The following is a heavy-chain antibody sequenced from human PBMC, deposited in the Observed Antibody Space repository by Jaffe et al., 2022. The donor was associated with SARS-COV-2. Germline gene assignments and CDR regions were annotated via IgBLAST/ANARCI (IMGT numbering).Heavy chain of an antibody. J-gene: IGHJ4*02. CDR2: ISGSGGST. CDR3: AKGYGYCSGGSCKTNYEYFDY. CDR1: GFTFSSYA. Sequence: EVQLLESGGGLVQPGGSLRLSCAASGFTFSSYAMSWVRQAPGKGLEWVSAISGSGGSTYYADSVKGRFTISRDNSKNTLYLQMNSLRAEDTAVYYCAKGYGYCSGGSCKTNYEYFDYWGQGTLVTVSS. D-gene: IGHD2-15*01. V-gene: IGHV3-23*01.